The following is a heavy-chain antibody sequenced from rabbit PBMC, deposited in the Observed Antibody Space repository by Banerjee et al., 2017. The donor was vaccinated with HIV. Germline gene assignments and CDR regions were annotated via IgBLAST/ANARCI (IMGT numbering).Heavy chain of an antibody. V-gene: IGHV1S45*01. J-gene: IGHJ4*01. Sequence: QEQLVESGGGLVQPGGSLKLSCKASGFDFSSYGVSWVRQAPGKGLEWIACINTSSGNTVYATWAKGRFTISKTSSTTVTLQMTSLTAADTATYFCARDLAGVIGWNFHLWGPGTLVTVS. CDR2: INTSSGNT. CDR1: GFDFSSYG. CDR3: ARDLAGVIGWNFHL. D-gene: IGHD4-1*01.